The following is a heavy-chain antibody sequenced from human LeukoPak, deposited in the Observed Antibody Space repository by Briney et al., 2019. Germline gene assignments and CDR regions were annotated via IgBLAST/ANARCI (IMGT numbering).Heavy chain of an antibody. V-gene: IGHV3-23*01. CDR3: AKDSSHVSGNYDYLDY. D-gene: IGHD1-26*01. CDR1: GFIFSNFA. CDR2: ISGSGGNI. Sequence: GGSLRLSCAASGFIFSNFAMSWVRQAPGEGLEWVSVISGSGGNIYYADSVKGRFTISRDNSKNTLDLQMNSLRADDTAVYYCAKDSSHVSGNYDYLDYWGQGALVTVSS. J-gene: IGHJ4*02.